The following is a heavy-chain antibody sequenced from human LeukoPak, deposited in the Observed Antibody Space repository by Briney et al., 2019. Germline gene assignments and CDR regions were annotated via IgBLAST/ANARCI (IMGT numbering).Heavy chain of an antibody. CDR2: ISRRGDAT. D-gene: IGHD3-22*01. Sequence: GGSLRLSCAASGFTFSSSAMFWVRQAPGMGLEWVSAISRRGDATYYAESVQGRFTISRDNAKQSLYLQMNNLRAEDTAVYYCARDPDSRPTRYNWFDPWGQGTLVTVSS. CDR1: GFTFSSSA. CDR3: ARDPDSRPTRYNWFDP. J-gene: IGHJ5*02. V-gene: IGHV3-23*01.